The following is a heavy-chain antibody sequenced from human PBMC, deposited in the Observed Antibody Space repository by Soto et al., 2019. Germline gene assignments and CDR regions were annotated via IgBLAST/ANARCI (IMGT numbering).Heavy chain of an antibody. CDR2: IYYSGST. D-gene: IGHD3-22*01. Sequence: SETLSLTCTVSGGSVSSGSYYWSWIRQPPGKGLEWIGYIYYSGSTNYNPSLKSRVTISVDTSKNQFSLKLSSVTAADTAVYYCARGERYYASSGYSPLFDYWGQGTLVTVSS. V-gene: IGHV4-61*01. CDR1: GGSVSSGSYY. J-gene: IGHJ4*02. CDR3: ARGERYYASSGYSPLFDY.